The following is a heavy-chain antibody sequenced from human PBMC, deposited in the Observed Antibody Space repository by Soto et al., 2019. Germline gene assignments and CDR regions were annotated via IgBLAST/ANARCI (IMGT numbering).Heavy chain of an antibody. D-gene: IGHD3-22*01. CDR1: GYTFTSYA. Sequence: WXSVKVSCKASGYTFTSYAMHWVRQAPGQRLEWMGWINAGNGNTKYSQKFQGRVTITRDTSASTAYMELSSLRSEDTAVYYCARDLGYSSGYYYSFGYFDYWGQGNLVTVSS. V-gene: IGHV1-3*01. CDR2: INAGNGNT. J-gene: IGHJ4*02. CDR3: ARDLGYSSGYYYSFGYFDY.